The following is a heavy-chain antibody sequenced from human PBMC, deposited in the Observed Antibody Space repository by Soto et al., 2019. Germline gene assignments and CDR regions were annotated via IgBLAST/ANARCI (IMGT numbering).Heavy chain of an antibody. V-gene: IGHV4-4*02. J-gene: IGHJ5*02. Sequence: PSETLSLTCVVSGGTIRSPDWWTGVRQPPGKGLEWIGEIFQSGSTNYTPSLESRVTISVDKSKNQFSLTLTSVTAADTAVYFCARGRGRYSSGWSWFDPWGQGILVTVSS. CDR3: ARGRGRYSSGWSWFDP. CDR2: IFQSGST. D-gene: IGHD6-19*01. CDR1: GGTIRSPDW.